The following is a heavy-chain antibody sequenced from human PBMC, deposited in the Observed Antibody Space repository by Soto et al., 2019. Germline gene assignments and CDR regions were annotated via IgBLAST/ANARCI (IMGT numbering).Heavy chain of an antibody. CDR2: LNPNSGNT. CDR3: ARGLLADY. J-gene: IGHJ4*02. CDR1: GYTFTSYD. Sequence: ASVKVSCKASGYTFTSYDINWVRQATGQGLEWMGWLNPNSGNTGYAQKVQGRVTMPRDTSISTAYMELSTLRSEDTAVDYCARGLLADYWGQGTLVTVSS. V-gene: IGHV1-8*01.